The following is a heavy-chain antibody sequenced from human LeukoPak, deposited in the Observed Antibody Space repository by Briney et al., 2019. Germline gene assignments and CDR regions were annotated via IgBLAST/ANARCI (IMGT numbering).Heavy chain of an antibody. CDR2: MYLSGTT. J-gene: IGHJ4*02. V-gene: IGHV4-4*02. Sequence: SETLSLTCTVSGDSINSLDLWSWVRQPPGKGLEWIGEMYLSGTTHSNPSVKSRVTISIDKSKNQFFLNSSSVTAADTAVYYCAGLVGRYSSGLYYYYFDYWGQGTLVTVSS. CDR1: GDSINSLDL. CDR3: AGLVGRYSSGLYYYYFDY. D-gene: IGHD3-22*01.